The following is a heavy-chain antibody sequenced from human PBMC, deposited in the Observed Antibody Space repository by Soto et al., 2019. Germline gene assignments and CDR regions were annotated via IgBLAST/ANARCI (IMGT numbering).Heavy chain of an antibody. V-gene: IGHV3-7*03. CDR3: ARYPNPTVAGLPFDL. Sequence: EVQLVESGGGLVQPGGSLRLSCAASGFTFSSYWMSWVRQAPGKGLEWVAHTRQDGGQEYYVDSVKGRVTISRDNAKNSLYLQMNSLRVEDTAVYYCARYPNPTVAGLPFDLWGQGTLVTVSS. CDR2: TRQDGGQE. D-gene: IGHD6-19*01. CDR1: GFTFSSYW. J-gene: IGHJ4*02.